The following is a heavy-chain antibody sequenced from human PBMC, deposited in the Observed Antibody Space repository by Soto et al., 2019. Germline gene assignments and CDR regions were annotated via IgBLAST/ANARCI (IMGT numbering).Heavy chain of an antibody. D-gene: IGHD3-22*01. CDR2: IWYDGSNK. Sequence: QVQLVESGGGVVQPGRSLRLSCAASGFTFSSYGMHWVRQAPGKGLEWVAGIWYDGSNKYYADSVKGRFTISRDNSKNTLYLQMNSLRAEDTAVYYCARGRHYYDSSGYGDLNDYWGQGTLVTVSS. J-gene: IGHJ4*02. V-gene: IGHV3-33*01. CDR3: ARGRHYYDSSGYGDLNDY. CDR1: GFTFSSYG.